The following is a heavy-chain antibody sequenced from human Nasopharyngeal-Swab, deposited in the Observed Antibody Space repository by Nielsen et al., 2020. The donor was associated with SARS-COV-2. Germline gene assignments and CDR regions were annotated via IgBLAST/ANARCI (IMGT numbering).Heavy chain of an antibody. V-gene: IGHV4-34*01. J-gene: IGHJ4*02. CDR1: GGSFSGYY. CDR3: AGGELLDY. CDR2: INHSGST. Sequence: SETLSLTCAVYGGSFSGYYWSWIRQPPGKGLEWIGEINHSGSTNYNPSLKSRVTISVDTSKNQFSLKLSSVTAADTAVYYCAGGELLDYWGQGTLGTVSS. D-gene: IGHD1-7*01.